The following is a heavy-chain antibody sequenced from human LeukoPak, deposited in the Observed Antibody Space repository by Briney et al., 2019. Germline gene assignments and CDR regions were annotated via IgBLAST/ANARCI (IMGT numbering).Heavy chain of an antibody. J-gene: IGHJ5*02. Sequence: GGPLNTSGKGSGYSFTNYWIAWVRKLPGKGLEWVGIIYPGDSDTRYSPSFHGQATLSADKSTSTAFLQWSSLKATRTAIYFCESRPPGPWGQGTLVTVSS. CDR2: IYPGDSDT. D-gene: IGHD1-14*01. CDR3: ESRPPGP. CDR1: GYSFTNYW. V-gene: IGHV5-51*01.